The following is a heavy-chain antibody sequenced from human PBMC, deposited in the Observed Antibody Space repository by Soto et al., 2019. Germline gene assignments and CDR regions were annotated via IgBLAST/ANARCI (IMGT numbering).Heavy chain of an antibody. CDR1: GYTFTGYY. Sequence: ASVKVSCKASGYTFTGYYMHWVLQAPGQGLEWMGWINPNSGGTNYAQKFQGRVTMTRDTSISTAYMELSRLRSDDTAVYYCARDIDYYDFRTYYYYGMDVWGQGTTVTVSS. D-gene: IGHD3-3*01. V-gene: IGHV1-2*02. CDR3: ARDIDYYDFRTYYYYGMDV. J-gene: IGHJ6*02. CDR2: INPNSGGT.